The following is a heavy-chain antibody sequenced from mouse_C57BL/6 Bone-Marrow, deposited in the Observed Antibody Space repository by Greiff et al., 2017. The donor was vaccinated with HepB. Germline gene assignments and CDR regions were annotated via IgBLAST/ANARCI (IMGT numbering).Heavy chain of an antibody. J-gene: IGHJ4*01. V-gene: IGHV1-15*01. CDR1: GYTFTDYE. Sequence: VQLQQSGAEQVRPGASVTLSCKASGYTFTDYEMHWVKQTPVHGLEWIGAIDPETGGTAYNQKFKGKAILTADKSSSTAYMELRSLTSEDSAVYYCTRSVLIYAMDYWGQGTSVTVSS. CDR2: IDPETGGT. CDR3: TRSVLIYAMDY.